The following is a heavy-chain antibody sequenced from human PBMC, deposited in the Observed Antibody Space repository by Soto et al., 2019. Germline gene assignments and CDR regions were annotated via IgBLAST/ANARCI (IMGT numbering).Heavy chain of an antibody. V-gene: IGHV4-59*01. Sequence: PSETLSLTCTVSGGSISSYYWSWIRQPPGKGLEWIGYIYYSGSTNYNPSLKSRVTISVDTSKNQFSLKLSSVTAADTAVYYCAREYYGSGSLPKRSVPNGWFDPWGQGTLVTVSS. D-gene: IGHD3-10*01. CDR3: AREYYGSGSLPKRSVPNGWFDP. CDR2: IYYSGST. J-gene: IGHJ5*02. CDR1: GGSISSYY.